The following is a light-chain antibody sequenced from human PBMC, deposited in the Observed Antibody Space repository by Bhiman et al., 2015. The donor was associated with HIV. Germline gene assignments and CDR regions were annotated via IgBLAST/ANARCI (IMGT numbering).Light chain of an antibody. J-gene: IGLJ3*02. CDR2: DNT. Sequence: NFVLTQPQSVVESPGKTTTISCTRSSGNIAANSVQWYQQRPGSSPTLLIYDNTQRPSGVPDRFSGSIDSSSNSASLTISGLKTEDEADYYCQSYDSSINWVFGGGTKLTVL. CDR3: QSYDSSINWV. CDR1: SGNIAANS. V-gene: IGLV6-57*01.